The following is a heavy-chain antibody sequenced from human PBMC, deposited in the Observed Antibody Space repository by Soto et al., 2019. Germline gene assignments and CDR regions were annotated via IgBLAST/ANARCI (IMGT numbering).Heavy chain of an antibody. CDR3: ARDREAAVRDSYCYYGMDV. CDR2: IYSGGST. CDR1: GFTVSSNY. V-gene: IGHV3-53*02. Sequence: EVQLVETGGGLIQPGGSLRLSCAASGFTVSSNYMSWVRQAPGKGLEWVSVIYSGGSTYYADSVKVRFTLSRDNSKNTLYLQMNRMRAQNAAVYYWARDREAAVRDSYCYYGMDVWGQGTTVTVSS. D-gene: IGHD6-25*01. J-gene: IGHJ6*02.